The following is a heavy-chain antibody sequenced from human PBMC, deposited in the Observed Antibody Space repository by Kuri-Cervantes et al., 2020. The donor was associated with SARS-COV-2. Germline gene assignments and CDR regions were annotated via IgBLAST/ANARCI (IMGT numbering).Heavy chain of an antibody. V-gene: IGHV3-30*02. Sequence: GGSLRLSCAASGFTFSSYGMHWVRQAPGKGLEWVAFIRYDGGNKYYADSVKGRFTISRDNSKNTLYLQMNSLRAEDTAVYYCAKDNVVADGYNSLEGAFDYWGQGTLVTVSS. J-gene: IGHJ4*02. CDR3: AKDNVVADGYNSLEGAFDY. D-gene: IGHD5-24*01. CDR2: IRYDGGNK. CDR1: GFTFSSYG.